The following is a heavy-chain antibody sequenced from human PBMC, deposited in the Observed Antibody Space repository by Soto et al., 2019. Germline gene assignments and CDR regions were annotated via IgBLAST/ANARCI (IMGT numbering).Heavy chain of an antibody. J-gene: IGHJ3*02. CDR3: ALTQLTILTRGSFDI. CDR2: IYWDDDK. Sequence: QITLKESGPTLVKPTQTLTLTCSFSGFSLTTSGMAVGWIRQPPGKALEWLALIYWDDDKRYSASLKSRLTIPKDTAKDQVVLTMTNMVPVDTGTYYCALTQLTILTRGSFDIWGQGTMVTVSS. V-gene: IGHV2-5*02. CDR1: GFSLTTSGMA. D-gene: IGHD2-2*02.